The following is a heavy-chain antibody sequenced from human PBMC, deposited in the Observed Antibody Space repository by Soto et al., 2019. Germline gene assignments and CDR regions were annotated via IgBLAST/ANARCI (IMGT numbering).Heavy chain of an antibody. D-gene: IGHD1-1*01. CDR1: GGTFSSYA. CDR2: IIPIFGTA. Sequence: QVQLVQSGAEVKKPGSSVKVSCKASGGTFSSYAISWVRQAPGQGLEWMGGIIPIFGTANYAQKFQGRVTITADESTSTAYMELSSLRSEDTAVYYCARFRNDVRLYYYYGMDVWGQGTTVTVSS. CDR3: ARFRNDVRLYYYYGMDV. J-gene: IGHJ6*02. V-gene: IGHV1-69*12.